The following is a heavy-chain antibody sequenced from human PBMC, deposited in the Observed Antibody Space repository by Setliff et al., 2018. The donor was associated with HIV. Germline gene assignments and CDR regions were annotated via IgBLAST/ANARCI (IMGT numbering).Heavy chain of an antibody. D-gene: IGHD2-15*01. V-gene: IGHV1-2*02. Sequence: ASVKVSCKASGYTFTGYYAHWVRQAPGQGPEWMGWINPNSGDTNYAQKFQGRVSMTRDTSIFTAYMELSRLRSDDTAVYYCARGAVDDDYFEYWGQGTLVTVSS. CDR1: GYTFTGYY. J-gene: IGHJ4*02. CDR3: ARGAVDDDYFEY. CDR2: INPNSGDT.